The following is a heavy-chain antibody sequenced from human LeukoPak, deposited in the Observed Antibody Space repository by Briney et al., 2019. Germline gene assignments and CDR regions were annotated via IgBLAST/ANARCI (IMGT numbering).Heavy chain of an antibody. Sequence: ASVKVSCKASGYTFTGYYMHWVRQAPGQGLEWMGWINPNSGGTNYAQKFQGRVTMTRDTSISTAYMELSRLRSGDTAVYYCARDYYGSGSYAFDYWGQGTLVTVSS. CDR2: INPNSGGT. J-gene: IGHJ4*02. CDR1: GYTFTGYY. V-gene: IGHV1-2*02. D-gene: IGHD3-10*01. CDR3: ARDYYGSGSYAFDY.